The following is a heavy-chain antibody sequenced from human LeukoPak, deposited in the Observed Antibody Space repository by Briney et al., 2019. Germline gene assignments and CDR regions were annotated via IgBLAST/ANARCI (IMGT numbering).Heavy chain of an antibody. CDR1: GFTFSSYS. CDR3: AKSSDYYYYMDV. J-gene: IGHJ6*03. CDR2: ISSSSSYI. D-gene: IGHD1-26*01. Sequence: GGSLRLSCAASGFTFSSYSMNWVRQAPGKGLEWVSSISSSSSYIYYADSVKGRFTISRDNAKNSLYLQMNSLRAEDTAVYYCAKSSDYYYYMDVWGKGTTVTVS. V-gene: IGHV3-21*01.